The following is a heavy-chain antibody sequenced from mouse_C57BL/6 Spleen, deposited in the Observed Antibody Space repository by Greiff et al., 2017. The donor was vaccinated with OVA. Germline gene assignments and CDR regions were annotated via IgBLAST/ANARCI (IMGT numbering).Heavy chain of an antibody. CDR3: ARERIGRLRHYAMDY. D-gene: IGHD2-4*01. Sequence: EVQLQQSGPELVKPGASVKISCKASGYTFTDYYMNWVKQSHGKSLEWIGDINPNNGGTSYNQKFKGKATLTVDKSSSTAYMELRSLTSEDSAVYYCARERIGRLRHYAMDYWGQGTSVTVSS. CDR1: GYTFTDYY. J-gene: IGHJ4*01. V-gene: IGHV1-26*01. CDR2: INPNNGGT.